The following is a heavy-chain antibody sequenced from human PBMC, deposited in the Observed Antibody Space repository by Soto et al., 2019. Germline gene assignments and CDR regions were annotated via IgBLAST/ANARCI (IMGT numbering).Heavy chain of an antibody. CDR3: AKDRHYGSGTYSDSYLDY. Sequence: EVQLLESGGGLVQPGGSLRLSCGGSGFTFNSYAMTWVRQAPGKGLEWDSAISGSGGTTYYANSVKGRFTISRDQSKDTLYLQMTSLRVEDTAIYYWAKDRHYGSGTYSDSYLDYWGQGTLVTVSP. CDR2: ISGSGGTT. D-gene: IGHD3-10*01. J-gene: IGHJ4*02. V-gene: IGHV3-23*01. CDR1: GFTFNSYA.